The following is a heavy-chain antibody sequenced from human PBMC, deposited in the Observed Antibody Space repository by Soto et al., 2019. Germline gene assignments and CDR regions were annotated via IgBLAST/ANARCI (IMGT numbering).Heavy chain of an antibody. CDR1: GFTVSSNY. D-gene: IGHD2-15*01. J-gene: IGHJ4*02. CDR3: AREYGGNLYYFDY. CDR2: IYSGGST. Sequence: EVQLVESGGGLVQPGGSLRLSCAASGFTVSSNYMSWVRQAPWKGLEWVSVIYSGGSTYYADSVKGRFTISRHNSKNTLYLQMNSLRAEDTAVYYCAREYGGNLYYFDYWGQGTLVTVSS. V-gene: IGHV3-53*04.